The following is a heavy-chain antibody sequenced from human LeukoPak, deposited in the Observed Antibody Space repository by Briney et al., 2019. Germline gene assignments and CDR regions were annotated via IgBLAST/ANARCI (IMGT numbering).Heavy chain of an antibody. V-gene: IGHV1-46*01. J-gene: IGHJ5*02. CDR2: ISPSGAST. Sequence: GASVKVSCKSFGYTFTSNYMHWVRQAPGQGPEWMGVISPSGASTTYAQTFQGRVTLTRDMSTSTDYLELSSLRSGDTAVYYCARDNSVRDEAWWFSPWGQGTLVTVSS. D-gene: IGHD5-24*01. CDR3: ARDNSVRDEAWWFSP. CDR1: GYTFTSNY.